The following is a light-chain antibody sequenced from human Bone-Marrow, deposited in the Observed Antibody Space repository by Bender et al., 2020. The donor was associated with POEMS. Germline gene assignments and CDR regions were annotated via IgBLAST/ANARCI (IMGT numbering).Light chain of an antibody. V-gene: IGLV3-1*01. Sequence: SYVLTQSPSVSVAPGQTASITCSGDKLGDTYACWYQQKPGQSPVLVIYQDNRRPSGIPERFSGSNSGYTATLTISGTQAIDEADYYCQTWDSTTAVVFGGGTKLTVL. CDR3: QTWDSTTAVV. CDR2: QDN. J-gene: IGLJ2*01. CDR1: KLGDTY.